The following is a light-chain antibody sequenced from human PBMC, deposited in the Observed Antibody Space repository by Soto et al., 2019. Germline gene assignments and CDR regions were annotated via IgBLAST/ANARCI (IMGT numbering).Light chain of an antibody. V-gene: IGKV3-20*01. Sequence: EIVLTQSPGTLSLSPGEGATLSCRASQSVGKNYLAWYQHKSGQAPRLLIHGASNRATGIPARFSVSGSGTDFTLTISTLEPEDCVAYYCQQYATDPLSFGGGTKVEIK. J-gene: IGKJ4*01. CDR1: QSVGKNY. CDR2: GAS. CDR3: QQYATDPLS.